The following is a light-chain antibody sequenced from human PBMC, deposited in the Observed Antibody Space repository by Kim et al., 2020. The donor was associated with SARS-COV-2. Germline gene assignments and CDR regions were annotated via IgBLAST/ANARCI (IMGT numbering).Light chain of an antibody. J-gene: IGKJ4*01. V-gene: IGKV3-15*01. Sequence: EIVMTQSPATLSVSPGERATLSCRASQSISTNLVWYQHKPGQPPRLLIYGAYTRATGIPARFSGSGSGTEFTLTISSLQSEDFAVYYCQQYKNWPQLTFGGWTKVDIK. CDR2: GAY. CDR3: QQYKNWPQLT. CDR1: QSISTN.